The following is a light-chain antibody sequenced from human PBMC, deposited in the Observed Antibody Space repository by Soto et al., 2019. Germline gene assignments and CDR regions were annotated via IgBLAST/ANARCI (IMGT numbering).Light chain of an antibody. CDR2: EVV. V-gene: IGLV2-8*01. J-gene: IGLJ1*01. CDR1: KNDIGVYDF. CDR3: KSYAGSNTYV. Sequence: QSVLTQPPSASGSPGQSVTISCTGNKNDIGVYDFVSWYQHHPGKAPRLIIYEVVQRPSGVTDRFSGSKSGNTDSLTVSGLQAADEADYFCKSYAGSNTYVFGSGTKVTGL.